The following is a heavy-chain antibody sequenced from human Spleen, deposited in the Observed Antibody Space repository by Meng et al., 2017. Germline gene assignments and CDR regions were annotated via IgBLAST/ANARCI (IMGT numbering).Heavy chain of an antibody. D-gene: IGHD3-9*01. J-gene: IGHJ4*02. Sequence: GESLKISCVASGGTFRNFWMTWVRQAPGKGLEWVGRIKSKVDGGTTDFAAPVKGRFTISRDDSKNTLYLQMNSLKTEDTAVYYCTTDYDILTGYVDYWGQGTLVTVSS. CDR2: IKSKVDGGTT. CDR3: TTDYDILTGYVDY. CDR1: GGTFRNFW. V-gene: IGHV3-15*01.